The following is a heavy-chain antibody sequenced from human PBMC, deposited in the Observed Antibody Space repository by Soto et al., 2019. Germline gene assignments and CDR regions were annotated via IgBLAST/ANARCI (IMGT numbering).Heavy chain of an antibody. CDR3: AKDRPDY. J-gene: IGHJ4*02. Sequence: EVQLLESGGSLVQPGGSLRLSCAASGFTFSNYAMSWVRRAPGKGLEWVSGISGSGTSTYYADSVNGRFTISRDNSKNTLFLLMNSLRAEDTAVYYCAKDRPDYWGQGTLVTVSS. CDR1: GFTFSNYA. V-gene: IGHV3-23*01. CDR2: ISGSGTST.